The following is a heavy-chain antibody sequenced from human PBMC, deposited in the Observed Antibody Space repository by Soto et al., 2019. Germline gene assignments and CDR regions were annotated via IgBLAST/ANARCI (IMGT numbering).Heavy chain of an antibody. V-gene: IGHV3-30*18. Sequence: PVGSLRLSCATTVFTFTRSGMHCVRHSPGKCLDWVAVISSDGGNKYYGDSVRGRFTISRDNSNNTLFLEMKSLRVDDTAVYYCAKVHVGRGIMSNIMEVWGQGTTVSVSS. CDR1: VFTFTRSG. D-gene: IGHD3-10*02. CDR2: ISSDGGNK. CDR3: AKVHVGRGIMSNIMEV. J-gene: IGHJ6*01.